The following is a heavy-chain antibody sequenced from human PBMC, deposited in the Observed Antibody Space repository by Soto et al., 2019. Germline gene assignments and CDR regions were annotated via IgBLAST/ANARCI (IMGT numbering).Heavy chain of an antibody. D-gene: IGHD2-15*01. CDR2: IDHSGST. Sequence: QVQLQQWGAGLLKPSETLSLTCAVYGGSFSGYYWSWIRQPPGKGLEWIGEIDHSGSTNYNPSLKSRVTISVDTSKNQFSLKLSSVTAADTAVYYCASRERYGGTGAFDIWGQGTMVTVSS. CDR3: ASRERYGGTGAFDI. CDR1: GGSFSGYY. J-gene: IGHJ3*02. V-gene: IGHV4-34*01.